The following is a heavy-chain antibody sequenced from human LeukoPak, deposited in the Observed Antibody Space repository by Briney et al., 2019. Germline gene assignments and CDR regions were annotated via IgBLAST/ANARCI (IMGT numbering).Heavy chain of an antibody. D-gene: IGHD3-22*01. CDR2: IYYSGST. CDR1: GGSISSYY. Sequence: PSETLSLTCTVSGGSISSYYWGWIRQPPGKGLEWIGSIYYSGSTYYNPSLKSRVTISVDTSKNQFSLELSSVTAADTAVYYCASGNYYDSSGYGWGQGTMVTVSS. V-gene: IGHV4-39*01. J-gene: IGHJ3*01. CDR3: ASGNYYDSSGYG.